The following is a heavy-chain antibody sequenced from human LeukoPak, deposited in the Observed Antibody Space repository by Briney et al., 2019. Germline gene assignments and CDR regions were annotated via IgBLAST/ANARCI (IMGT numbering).Heavy chain of an antibody. CDR2: INPNSGGT. Sequence: ASVKVSCKASGYTFTGYYMHWVRQAPGQGLEWMGWINPNSGGTNYAQKFQGRVTMTRDTSISTAYMGLSRLRSDDTAVYYCARETSSSVTNFDYWGQGTLVTVSS. CDR3: ARETSSSVTNFDY. V-gene: IGHV1-2*02. D-gene: IGHD6-6*01. CDR1: GYTFTGYY. J-gene: IGHJ4*02.